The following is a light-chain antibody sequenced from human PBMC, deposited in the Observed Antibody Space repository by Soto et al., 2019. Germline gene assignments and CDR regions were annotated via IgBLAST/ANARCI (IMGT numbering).Light chain of an antibody. J-gene: IGKJ5*01. V-gene: IGKV3-20*01. CDR2: GAS. CDR1: QNISSY. Sequence: IVLTQSPATLSLSPGKRATLSCRASQNISSYLIWYQQKPGQAPRLLMHGASSRATGIPDRFSGSGSGADFTLTISRVEPEDFAVYYCQHYGTSPEVTFGQGTRLEIK. CDR3: QHYGTSPEVT.